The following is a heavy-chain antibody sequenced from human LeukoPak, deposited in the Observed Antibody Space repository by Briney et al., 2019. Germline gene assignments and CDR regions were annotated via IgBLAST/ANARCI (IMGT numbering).Heavy chain of an antibody. J-gene: IGHJ4*02. CDR3: ARCSGWYPSFDY. CDR1: GFTVSSNY. V-gene: IGHV3-66*01. D-gene: IGHD6-19*01. Sequence: GGSLGLSCAASGFTVSSNYMSWVRQAPGKGLEWVSVIYSGGSTYYADSVKGRFTISRDNSKNTLYLQMNSLRAEDTAVYYCARCSGWYPSFDYWGQGTLVTVSS. CDR2: IYSGGST.